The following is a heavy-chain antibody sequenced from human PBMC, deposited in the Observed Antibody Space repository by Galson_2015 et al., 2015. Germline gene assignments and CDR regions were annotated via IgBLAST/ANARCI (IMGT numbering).Heavy chain of an antibody. CDR2: INRDGSED. J-gene: IGHJ4*02. V-gene: IGHV3-7*01. Sequence: SLRLCGAAAGFSFSSIWINWVRPAPGEGLEWVYNINRDGSEDYYVDSVKGRFTIYRDNAKISLYLQMNSLRAEDTPVYYCVGLYWGQGSLVTVS. D-gene: IGHD3-16*01. CDR3: VGLY. CDR1: GFSFSSIW.